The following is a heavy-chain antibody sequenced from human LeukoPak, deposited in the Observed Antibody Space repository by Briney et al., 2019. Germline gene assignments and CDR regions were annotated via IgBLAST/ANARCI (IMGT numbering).Heavy chain of an antibody. CDR1: GGSISSYY. CDR3: AGGPYYYYGMDV. V-gene: IGHV4-59*08. Sequence: SETLSLTCTVSGGSISSYYWSWIRQPPGKGLEWIGYIYYSGSTNYNPSLKSRVTISVDTSKNQFSLRLSSVTAADTAVYYCAGGPYYYYGMDVWGQGTTVTVSS. CDR2: IYYSGST. J-gene: IGHJ6*02.